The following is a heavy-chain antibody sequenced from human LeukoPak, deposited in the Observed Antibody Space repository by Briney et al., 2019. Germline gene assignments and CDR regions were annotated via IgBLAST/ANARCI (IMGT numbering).Heavy chain of an antibody. Sequence: GGSLRLSCAAPGFTFSSYAMSWVRQAPGKGLEWVSTISGSGGGTYYADSVKGRFTISRDNSRNTVYLQMNSLRAEDTAVYYCAKVLGLVCLDYWGQGTLVTVSS. V-gene: IGHV3-23*01. CDR1: GFTFSSYA. J-gene: IGHJ4*02. CDR3: AKVLGLVCLDY. CDR2: ISGSGGGT. D-gene: IGHD2-2*01.